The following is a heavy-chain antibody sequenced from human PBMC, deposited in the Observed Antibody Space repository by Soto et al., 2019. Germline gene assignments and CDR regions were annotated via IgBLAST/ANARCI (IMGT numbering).Heavy chain of an antibody. J-gene: IGHJ5*02. D-gene: IGHD1-1*01. Sequence: GGSLRLSCAASGFTFSTYWMSWVRQAPGKGLEWVASIKEDGSEVYFVDSVKGRFTISRDNAKNSVYLQMNRLRAEDTAVYYCARLQWWFDPWGQGTPVTVSS. CDR3: ARLQWWFDP. V-gene: IGHV3-7*01. CDR2: IKEDGSEV. CDR1: GFTFSTYW.